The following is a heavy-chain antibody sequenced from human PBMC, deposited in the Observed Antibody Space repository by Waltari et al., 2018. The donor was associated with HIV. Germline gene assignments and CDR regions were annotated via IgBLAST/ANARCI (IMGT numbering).Heavy chain of an antibody. J-gene: IGHJ3*01. CDR1: GYRVISHR. CDR2: ISASNGNT. V-gene: IGHV1-18*04. CDR3: ARGIHIMVVSAPMAFDV. Sequence: QVQRVQSGAEVKKPGTSGTASCEPSGYRVISHRLNLGRQAPGQGLEWMGWISASNGNTKYAEKFQGRLTLTTDTITNIAYLELRNLRSDDTAIYYCARGIHIMVVSAPMAFDVWGQGTLVTVSS. D-gene: IGHD2-21*01.